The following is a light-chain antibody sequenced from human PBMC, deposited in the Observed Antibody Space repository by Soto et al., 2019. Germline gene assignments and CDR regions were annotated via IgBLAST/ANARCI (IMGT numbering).Light chain of an antibody. V-gene: IGLV4-69*01. CDR2: LNSDGSH. CDR1: SGHSNYV. J-gene: IGLJ2*01. Sequence: QSVQTQSPSASASLGASVKLTCTLSSGHSNYVIAWHQQQPEKGPRYLMKLNSDGSHSKGDGIPDRFSGSSSGAERYLTISSLQSEDEADYYCQTWDTGIRVFGGGTKLTVL. CDR3: QTWDTGIRV.